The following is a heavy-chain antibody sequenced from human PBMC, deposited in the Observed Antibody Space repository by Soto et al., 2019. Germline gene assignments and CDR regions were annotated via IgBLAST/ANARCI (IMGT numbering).Heavy chain of an antibody. J-gene: IGHJ4*02. CDR1: GFSLSTSGVG. V-gene: IGHV2-5*02. D-gene: IGHD2-15*01. CDR2: IYWDDDK. Sequence: QITLKESGPTLVKPTQTLTLTCTFSGFSLSTSGVGVGWIRQPPGKALEWLTFIYWDDDKRNSPFLKSRLTITKDTSKNPVVLTMTHMDPVDTATYYCAHLVVAGITYYFDPWGQGTLVTVSS. CDR3: AHLVVAGITYYFDP.